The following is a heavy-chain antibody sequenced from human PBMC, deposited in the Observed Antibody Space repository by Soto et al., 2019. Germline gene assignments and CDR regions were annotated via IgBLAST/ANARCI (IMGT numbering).Heavy chain of an antibody. CDR3: GRERYRGISDGMDV. CDR1: RYTFTGYY. J-gene: IGHJ6*02. D-gene: IGHD2-15*01. CDR2: INPQTGGT. V-gene: IGHV1-2*02. Sequence: GSVQVSCKDSRYTFTGYYINWMRPAPGQGLGWRGSINPQTGGTSYAQKFQGRFTLSRETSINTAYLGLSRLRFDDAAVYFCGRERYRGISDGMDVWGQGTTVTVSS.